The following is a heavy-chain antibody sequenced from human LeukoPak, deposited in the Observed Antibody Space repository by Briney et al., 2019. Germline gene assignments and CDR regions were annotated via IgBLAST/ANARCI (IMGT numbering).Heavy chain of an antibody. D-gene: IGHD3-22*01. CDR1: GGSFSGYY. V-gene: IGHV4-34*01. CDR3: ARGRRVVVINPKYNWFDP. Sequence: PSETLSLTCAVYGGSFSGYYWSWIRQPPGKGLECIGEINHSGSTNYNPSLKSRVTISVDTSKNQFSLKLSSVTAADTAVYYCARGRRVVVINPKYNWFDPWGQGTLVTVSS. J-gene: IGHJ5*02. CDR2: INHSGST.